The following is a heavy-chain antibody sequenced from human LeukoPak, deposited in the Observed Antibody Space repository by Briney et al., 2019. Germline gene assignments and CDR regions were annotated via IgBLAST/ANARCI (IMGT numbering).Heavy chain of an antibody. D-gene: IGHD3-3*01. CDR2: ISYDGSNK. CDR1: GFTFSSYA. CDR3: AKGGYDFWSGYFPFDP. Sequence: GRSLRLSCAASGFTFSSYAMHWVRQAPGKGLEWVAVISYDGSNKYYADSVKGRFTISRDNSKNTLYLQMNSLRAEDTAVYYCAKGGYDFWSGYFPFDPWGQGTLVTVSS. V-gene: IGHV3-30-3*01. J-gene: IGHJ5*02.